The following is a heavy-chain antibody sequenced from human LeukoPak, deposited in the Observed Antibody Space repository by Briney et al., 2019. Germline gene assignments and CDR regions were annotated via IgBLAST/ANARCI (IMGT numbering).Heavy chain of an antibody. D-gene: IGHD2-21*02. CDR2: ISSSGSTI. J-gene: IGHJ4*02. Sequence: GGSLRLSCAASGFTFSSYEMNWVRQAPGKGLEWVSYISSSGSTIYYADSVKGRFTISRDNAKNSLYLQMNSLRAEVTAVYYCARESAYCGGDCYSFNYYFDYWGQGTLVTVSS. CDR1: GFTFSSYE. CDR3: ARESAYCGGDCYSFNYYFDY. V-gene: IGHV3-48*03.